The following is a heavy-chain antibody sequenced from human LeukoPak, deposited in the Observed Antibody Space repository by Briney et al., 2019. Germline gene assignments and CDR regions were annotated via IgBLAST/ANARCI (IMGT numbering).Heavy chain of an antibody. J-gene: IGHJ1*01. Sequence: SETLSLTCTVSGGSISSYYWSWIRQPPGKGLGWIGYIYYSGSTNYNPSLKSRVTISVDTSKNQFSLKLSSVTAADTAVYYCARAASSGWYKASEYFQHWGQGTLVTVSS. CDR3: ARAASSGWYKASEYFQH. CDR2: IYYSGST. V-gene: IGHV4-59*01. D-gene: IGHD6-19*01. CDR1: GGSISSYY.